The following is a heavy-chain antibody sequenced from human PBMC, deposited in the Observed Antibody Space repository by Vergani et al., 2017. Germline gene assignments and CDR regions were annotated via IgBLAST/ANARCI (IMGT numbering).Heavy chain of an antibody. Sequence: QVQLQESGPGLVKPSETLSLTCAVSGYSISSGYYWGWLRQPPGKGLEWIGSIYHSGSTYYNPSLKSRVTISVDTSKNQFSLKLSSVTAADTAVYYCARQDIGSSDKYCMDVWGQGTTVTVSS. CDR1: GYSISSGYY. D-gene: IGHD2-2*01. V-gene: IGHV4-38-2*01. CDR3: ARQDIGSSDKYCMDV. CDR2: IYHSGST. J-gene: IGHJ6*02.